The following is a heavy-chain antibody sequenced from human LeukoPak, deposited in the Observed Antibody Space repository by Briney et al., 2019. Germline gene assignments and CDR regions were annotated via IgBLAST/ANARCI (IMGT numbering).Heavy chain of an antibody. D-gene: IGHD6-13*01. CDR1: GFTFSSFA. V-gene: IGHV3-23*01. CDR2: ISDSGGIT. CDR3: AKGVEAAGASYFDY. Sequence: GGSLRLSCAASGFTFSSFAMSWVRQASGKGLEWVSTISDSGGITDYADSVKGRFTISRDNSKNTLYLQMNSLRADDTAVYYCAKGVEAAGASYFDYWGQGTLVTVSS. J-gene: IGHJ4*02.